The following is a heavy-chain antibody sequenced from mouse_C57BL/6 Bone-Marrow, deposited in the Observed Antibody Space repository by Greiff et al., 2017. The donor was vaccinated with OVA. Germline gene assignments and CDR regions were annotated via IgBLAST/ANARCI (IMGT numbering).Heavy chain of an antibody. D-gene: IGHD1-1*01. V-gene: IGHV1-81*01. Sequence: QVQLQQSGAELARPGASVTLSCKASGYTFTSYGISWVKQRTGQGLEWIGEIYPRSGNTYYNEKFQGKATLTADKASSTAYMELRSLTSEDSAVYFGARGWEIYYYGSSYSYWGQGTTLTVSS. CDR1: GYTFTSYG. CDR2: IYPRSGNT. CDR3: ARGWEIYYYGSSYSY. J-gene: IGHJ2*01.